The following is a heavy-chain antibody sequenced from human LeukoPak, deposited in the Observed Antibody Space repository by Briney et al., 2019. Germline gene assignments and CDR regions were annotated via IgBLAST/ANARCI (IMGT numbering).Heavy chain of an antibody. Sequence: GESLRLSCAASGFTFSSYAMSWVRQAPGKGLEWVSTINGSGDRKYYTDSVKGRFTISRVSSENTLYLQMNSLRAEDTAVYYCAELGITMIGGVWGKGTTVTISS. CDR3: AELGITMIGGV. CDR1: GFTFSSYA. V-gene: IGHV3-23*01. CDR2: INGSGDRK. J-gene: IGHJ6*04. D-gene: IGHD3-10*02.